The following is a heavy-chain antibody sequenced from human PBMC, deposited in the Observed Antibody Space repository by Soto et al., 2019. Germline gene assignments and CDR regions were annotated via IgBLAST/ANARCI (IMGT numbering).Heavy chain of an antibody. CDR2: IDWDDDK. D-gene: IGHD3-22*01. CDR3: ARFYHGYSLGQDYYYYYGMDV. CDR1: GLSLSTSGMC. Sequence: SGPTLVNPTQTLTLTCTFSGLSLSTSGMCVSWIRQPPGKALEWLARIDWDDDKYYSTSLKTRLTISKDTSKNQVVLTMTNMDPVDTATYYCARFYHGYSLGQDYYYYYGMDVWGQGTTVTVSS. V-gene: IGHV2-70*11. J-gene: IGHJ6*02.